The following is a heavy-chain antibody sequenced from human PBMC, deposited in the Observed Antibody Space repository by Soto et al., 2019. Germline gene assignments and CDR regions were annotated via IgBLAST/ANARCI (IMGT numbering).Heavy chain of an antibody. J-gene: IGHJ4*02. Sequence: SETLSLTCTVSGGSISSGGYYWSWIRQHPGKGLEWIGYIYYSGSTYYNPSLKSHVTISVETSKNQFSLKLSSVTAADTAVYYCARRKSGSGYYFDYWGQGTLVTVSS. CDR3: ARRKSGSGYYFDY. CDR1: GGSISSGGYY. D-gene: IGHD3-22*01. CDR2: IYYSGST. V-gene: IGHV4-31*01.